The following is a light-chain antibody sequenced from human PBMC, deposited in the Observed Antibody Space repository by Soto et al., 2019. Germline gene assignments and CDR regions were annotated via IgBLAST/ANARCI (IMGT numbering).Light chain of an antibody. Sequence: DIQMTQSPSTLSASVGDRVTITCRASQSIISWLAWYQQKPGKAPKLLIYDASSLQRGVPSRFSGSGSVTEFTLTISSLQPDDFASYYCQQYNTFSPTFGQGTKVDIK. CDR1: QSIISW. CDR2: DAS. V-gene: IGKV1-5*01. J-gene: IGKJ1*01. CDR3: QQYNTFSPT.